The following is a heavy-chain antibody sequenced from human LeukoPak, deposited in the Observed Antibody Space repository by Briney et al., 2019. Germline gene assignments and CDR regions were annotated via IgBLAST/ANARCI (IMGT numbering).Heavy chain of an antibody. CDR2: INHSGST. D-gene: IGHD2-2*01. CDR3: ARGHTKRYLVVVPAARSLYYFDY. J-gene: IGHJ4*02. V-gene: IGHV4-34*01. Sequence: KPSETLSLTCAVSGYSISSGYYWSWIRQPPGKGLEWIGEINHSGSTNYNPSLKSRVTISVDTSKNQYSLKLSSVTAADTAVYYCARGHTKRYLVVVPAARSLYYFDYWGQGTLVTVSS. CDR1: GYSISSGYY.